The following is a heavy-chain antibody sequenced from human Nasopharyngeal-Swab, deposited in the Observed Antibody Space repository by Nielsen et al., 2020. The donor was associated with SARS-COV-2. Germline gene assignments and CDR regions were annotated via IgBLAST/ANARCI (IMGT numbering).Heavy chain of an antibody. D-gene: IGHD6-13*01. Sequence: WVRQAPGQRLEWMGWINAGNGNTKYSQKFQGRVTITRDTSASTAYMKLSSLRSEDTAVYYCARGDYSSSWDRSYYGMDVWGQGTTVTVSS. CDR2: INAGNGNT. V-gene: IGHV1-3*01. CDR3: ARGDYSSSWDRSYYGMDV. J-gene: IGHJ6*02.